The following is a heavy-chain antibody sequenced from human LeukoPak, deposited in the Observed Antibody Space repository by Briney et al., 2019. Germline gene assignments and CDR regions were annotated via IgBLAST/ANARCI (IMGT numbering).Heavy chain of an antibody. Sequence: PSETLSLTCTVSGGSISSSSYYWGWIRQPPGKGLEWVASINQDQSAKFYVDSVRGRFTISRDNAQNSLFLQMNSLRAEDTAFYYCAKLLRDVTIYDFWGQGALVTVSS. CDR1: GGSISSSSYY. V-gene: IGHV3-7*01. CDR2: INQDQSAK. CDR3: AKLLRDVTIYDF. D-gene: IGHD4-23*01. J-gene: IGHJ4*01.